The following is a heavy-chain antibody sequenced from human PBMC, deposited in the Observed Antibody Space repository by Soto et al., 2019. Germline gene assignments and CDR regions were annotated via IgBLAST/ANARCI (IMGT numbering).Heavy chain of an antibody. CDR2: INHSGST. D-gene: IGHD2-21*01. CDR3: ARSRWGYSGRWFDP. V-gene: IGHV4-34*01. Sequence: PSETLSLTCTVSGGSISSYYWSWIRQPPGKGLEWIGEINHSGSTNYNPSLKSRVTISVDTSKNQFSLKLSSVTAADTAVYYCARSRWGYSGRWFDPWGQGTLVTVSS. CDR1: GGSISSYY. J-gene: IGHJ5*02.